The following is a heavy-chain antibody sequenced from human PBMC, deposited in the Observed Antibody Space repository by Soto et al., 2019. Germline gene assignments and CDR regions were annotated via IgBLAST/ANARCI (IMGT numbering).Heavy chain of an antibody. V-gene: IGHV3-74*01. D-gene: IGHD2-15*01. CDR2: INSDGSTT. Sequence: EVQLVESGGDLVQPGGSLRLSCAASGFTFGSYWMHWVRQAPGKGLVWVSRINSDGSTTNYGDSVKGRFTISRDNAKSTLYLQMNSLRAEVTAVYYCARAGWYRFDYWGLGTLLTVSS. CDR3: ARAGWYRFDY. CDR1: GFTFGSYW. J-gene: IGHJ4*02.